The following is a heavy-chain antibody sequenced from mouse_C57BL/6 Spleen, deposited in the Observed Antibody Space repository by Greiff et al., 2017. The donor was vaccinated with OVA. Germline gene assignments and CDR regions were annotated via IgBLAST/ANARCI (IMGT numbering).Heavy chain of an antibody. D-gene: IGHD4-1*01. V-gene: IGHV1-82*01. CDR1: GYAFSSSW. CDR3: ARSALTGFDY. Sequence: QVQLKQSGPELVKPGASVKISCKASGYAFSSSWMYWVKQRPGKGLEWIGRIYPGAGDTNYNGKFKGKATLTADKSSSTAYMQLSSLTSEDSAVYFCARSALTGFDYWGQGTTLTVSS. J-gene: IGHJ2*01. CDR2: IYPGAGDT.